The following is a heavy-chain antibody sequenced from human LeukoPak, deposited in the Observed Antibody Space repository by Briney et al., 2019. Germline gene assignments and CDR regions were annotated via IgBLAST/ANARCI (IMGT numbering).Heavy chain of an antibody. CDR1: GFTFSSYS. CDR2: ISSSSSYI. V-gene: IGHV3-21*01. D-gene: IGHD4-11*01. CDR3: ARRHDYSNYPDY. J-gene: IGHJ4*02. Sequence: GGSLRLSCADSGFTFSSYSMNWVRQAPGKGLEWVSSISSSSSYIYYADSVKGRFTISRDNAKNSLYLQMNSLRAEDTAVYYCARRHDYSNYPDYWGQGTLVTVS.